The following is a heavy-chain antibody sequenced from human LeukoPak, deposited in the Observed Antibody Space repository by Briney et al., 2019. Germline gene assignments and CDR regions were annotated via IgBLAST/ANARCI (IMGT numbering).Heavy chain of an antibody. J-gene: IGHJ4*02. V-gene: IGHV3-23*01. Sequence: GGSLRLSCAASGFTFSSYGMSWVRQAPGKGLEWVSVLSGSGGSTYYADSVKGRFTISRDNSKNTLYLQMNSLRAEDTAVYYCAKGGDRGGSYSDYWGQGTLVTVSS. CDR3: AKGGDRGGSYSDY. CDR1: GFTFSSYG. D-gene: IGHD1-26*01. CDR2: LSGSGGST.